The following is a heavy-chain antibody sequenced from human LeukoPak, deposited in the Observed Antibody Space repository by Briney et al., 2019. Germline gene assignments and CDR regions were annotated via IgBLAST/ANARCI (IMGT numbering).Heavy chain of an antibody. CDR2: IFPSGGEI. D-gene: IGHD2-8*02. V-gene: IGHV3-23*01. CDR1: GFTFSTFA. J-gene: IGHJ4*02. CDR3: ATYRQVLLPFES. Sequence: GGSLRLSCAASGFTFSTFAMVWVRQPPGKGLEWVSSIFPSGGEIHYADSVRGRFTISRDNSKSTLSLQMNGLRAEDTAIYYCATYRQVLLPFESWGQGTLVTVSS.